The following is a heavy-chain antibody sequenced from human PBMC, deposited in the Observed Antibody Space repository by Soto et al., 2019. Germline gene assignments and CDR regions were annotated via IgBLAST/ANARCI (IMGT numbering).Heavy chain of an antibody. CDR1: GGSISSGGYY. V-gene: IGHV4-31*03. D-gene: IGHD3-22*01. CDR3: ARDKTHDSYYYDSSGQGAFDI. J-gene: IGHJ3*02. Sequence: SETLSLTCTVSGGSISSGGYYWSWIRQHPGKGLEWIGYIYYSGSTYYNPSLKSRVTISVDTSKNQFSLKLSSVTAADTAVYYCARDKTHDSYYYDSSGQGAFDIWGQGTMVTVS. CDR2: IYYSGST.